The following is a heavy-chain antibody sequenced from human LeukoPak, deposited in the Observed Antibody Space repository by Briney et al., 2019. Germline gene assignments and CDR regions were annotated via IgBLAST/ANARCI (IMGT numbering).Heavy chain of an antibody. Sequence: ASVKVSCKASGYTFTDYYMHWVRQAPGQGLEWMGWINTNTGNPTYAQGFTGRFVFSLDTSVSTAYLQISSLKAEDTAVYYCACGYSSSLNGMDVWGQGTTVTVSS. CDR1: GYTFTDYY. D-gene: IGHD6-13*01. CDR2: INTNTGNP. J-gene: IGHJ6*02. V-gene: IGHV7-4-1*02. CDR3: ACGYSSSLNGMDV.